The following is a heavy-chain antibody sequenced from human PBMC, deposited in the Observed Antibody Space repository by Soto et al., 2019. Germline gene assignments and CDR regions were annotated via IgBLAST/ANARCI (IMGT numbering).Heavy chain of an antibody. CDR2: IYYSGST. J-gene: IGHJ6*02. V-gene: IGHV4-30-4*01. CDR3: ARVATRYYYYGMDV. Sequence: WSWNNQPPGKGLEWIGYIYYSGSTYYNPSLKSRVTISVDTSKNQFSLKLSSVTAADTAVYYCARVATRYYYYGMDVWGQGTTVTVSS.